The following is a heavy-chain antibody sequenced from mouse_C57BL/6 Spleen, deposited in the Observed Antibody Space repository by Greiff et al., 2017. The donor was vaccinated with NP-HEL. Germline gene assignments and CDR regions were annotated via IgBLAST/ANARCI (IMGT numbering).Heavy chain of an antibody. CDR3: TNYGSSGAY. Sequence: VQVVESGAELVRPGASVTLSCKASGYTFTDYEMHWVKQTPVHGLDWIGAIDPETGGTAYNQKFKGKAILTADKSSSTAYMELRSLTSEDSAVYYCTNYGSSGAYWGQGARVTVAA. V-gene: IGHV1-15*01. D-gene: IGHD1-1*01. CDR1: GYTFTDYE. CDR2: IDPETGGT. J-gene: IGHJ3*01.